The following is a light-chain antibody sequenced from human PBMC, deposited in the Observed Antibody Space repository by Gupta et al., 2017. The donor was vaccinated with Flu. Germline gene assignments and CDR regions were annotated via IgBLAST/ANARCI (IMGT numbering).Light chain of an antibody. J-gene: IGKJ1*01. CDR2: AAS. Sequence: PSPRAESAMYRVTIQCRARQDSSSYLYWFQQKPGTASTLLIYAASSLHSGVPARFSGSGSGTDFTLKISRVEAEDFGVYYCKQSEQTPLTFGQGTKVEIK. CDR3: KQSEQTPLT. CDR1: QDSSSY. V-gene: IGKV1-39*01.